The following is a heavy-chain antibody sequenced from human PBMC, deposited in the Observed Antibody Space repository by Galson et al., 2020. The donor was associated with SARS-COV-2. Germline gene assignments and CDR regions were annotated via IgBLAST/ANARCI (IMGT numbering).Heavy chain of an antibody. D-gene: IGHD3-22*01. CDR2: MSDSGVRT. CDR1: GFPFSSYA. CDR3: AKEEHSSGYYYFLDF. J-gene: IGHJ4*02. Sequence: GESLKNSCAASGFPFSSYAMSWVRQAPGEGLEWVSSMSDSGVRTSYADSLKGRFTIPRDNSKNTLYLQMNSLRAEDTAVYYCAKEEHSSGYYYFLDFWGQGTLVSVSS. V-gene: IGHV3-23*01.